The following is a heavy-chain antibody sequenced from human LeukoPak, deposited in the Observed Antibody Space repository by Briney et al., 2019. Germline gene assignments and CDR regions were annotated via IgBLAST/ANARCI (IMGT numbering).Heavy chain of an antibody. Sequence: GPVKVSCKASGYTFTGYYMHWVRQAPGQGLEWMGWINPNSGGTNYAQKFQGRVTMTRDTSISTAYMELSRLRSDDTAVYYCARWGILGRSQWLVRDWFDPWGQGTLVTVSS. J-gene: IGHJ5*02. D-gene: IGHD6-19*01. CDR3: ARWGILGRSQWLVRDWFDP. V-gene: IGHV1-2*02. CDR2: INPNSGGT. CDR1: GYTFTGYY.